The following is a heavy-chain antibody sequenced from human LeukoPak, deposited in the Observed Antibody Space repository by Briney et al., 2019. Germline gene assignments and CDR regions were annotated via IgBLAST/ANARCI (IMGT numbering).Heavy chain of an antibody. CDR1: RYTLSNYD. V-gene: IGHV1-8*01. CDR2: MSPNSGNT. CDR3: AGGAPNWGLDY. D-gene: IGHD7-27*01. Sequence: GASVKVSCKASRYTLSNYDINWVRQATGQGLEWMGWMSPNSGNTGYAQKFQGRVTMTRNTSISTAYMELTSLRSEDTAVYYCAGGAPNWGLDYWGQGTLVTVSS. J-gene: IGHJ4*02.